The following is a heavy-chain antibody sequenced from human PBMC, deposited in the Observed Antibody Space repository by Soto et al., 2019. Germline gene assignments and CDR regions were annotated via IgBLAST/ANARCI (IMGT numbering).Heavy chain of an antibody. J-gene: IGHJ6*02. Sequence: EVQLVESGGGLVKPGGSLRLSCAASGLTFSFAWMSWVRQAPGKGLEWVGRIKNKIDGGTTEYAAPVKGRFTISRDDSKNTLYLQMNSLKIEYTAVYYCTTDDVDYYGMDVWGQGTTVTVSS. V-gene: IGHV3-15*01. CDR2: IKNKIDGGTT. CDR1: GLTFSFAW. CDR3: TTDDVDYYGMDV.